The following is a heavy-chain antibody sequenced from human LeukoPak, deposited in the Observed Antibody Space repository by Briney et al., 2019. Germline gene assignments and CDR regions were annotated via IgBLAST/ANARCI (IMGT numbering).Heavy chain of an antibody. Sequence: PGGSLRLSCAASGFTFSDYYMSWIRQAPGKGLEWVSYISSRGSTIYYADSVKGRFTISRENAKNSLYLQMNSLRAEDTAVYYCARDEIAAVITGWFDPWGQGTLVTVSS. CDR3: ARDEIAAVITGWFDP. D-gene: IGHD6-13*01. CDR2: ISSRGSTI. CDR1: GFTFSDYY. J-gene: IGHJ5*02. V-gene: IGHV3-11*01.